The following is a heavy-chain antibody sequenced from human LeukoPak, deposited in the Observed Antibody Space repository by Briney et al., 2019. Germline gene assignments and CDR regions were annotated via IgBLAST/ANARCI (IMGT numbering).Heavy chain of an antibody. Sequence: PGGSLRLSCAASGNYWMHWVRQAPGKGLVWVSHINSDGSSTNYADSVKGRFTISRDNAKNTLFLQMNSLRAEDTAVYYCVRVRYCDYWGQGTLVTDSS. CDR1: GNYW. CDR2: INSDGSST. J-gene: IGHJ4*02. CDR3: VRVRYCDY. V-gene: IGHV3-74*01. D-gene: IGHD1-14*01.